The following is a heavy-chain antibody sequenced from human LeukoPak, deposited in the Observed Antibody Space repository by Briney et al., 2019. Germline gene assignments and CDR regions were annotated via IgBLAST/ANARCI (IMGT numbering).Heavy chain of an antibody. V-gene: IGHV6-1*01. CDR1: GDSVSSNSAA. CDR2: TYYRSKWYN. D-gene: IGHD6-19*01. J-gene: IGHJ4*02. Sequence: SQTLSLTCAISGDSVSSNSAAWNWIKQSPSRGLEWLGRTYYRSKWYNNYAVSVKSRITINPDASKNQFSLQLNSVTPEDTAVYYCARDHESSGWYRLNYWGQGTLVTVSS. CDR3: ARDHESSGWYRLNY.